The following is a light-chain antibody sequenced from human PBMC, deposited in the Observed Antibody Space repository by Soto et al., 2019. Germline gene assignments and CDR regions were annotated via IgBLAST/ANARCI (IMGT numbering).Light chain of an antibody. V-gene: IGKV1-5*03. CDR3: QQKNDNGT. CDR1: QSISSW. Sequence: DIQMTQSPSTLSASVGDRVTITCRASQSISSWLAWYQQKPGTAPKLLIYKASTLQTGVPSRFSGSGSGTEFPLTFSSLQPNVFATYSCQQKNDNGTFAKGTK. CDR2: KAS. J-gene: IGKJ1*01.